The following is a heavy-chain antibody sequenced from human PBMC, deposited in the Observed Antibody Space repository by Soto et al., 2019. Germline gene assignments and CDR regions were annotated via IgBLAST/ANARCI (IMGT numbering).Heavy chain of an antibody. J-gene: IGHJ6*02. CDR1: GASVSTNSAA. Sequence: SPTLSLTCAISGASVSTNSAAWNWIRQSPSRGLEGLGRTYYRSKWYNGYAVSVKSRITINPDTSKNQFSLQLNSVSPEDTAVYYCARGRPGSSSWYTYYYGMDVWGQGTTVTVAS. V-gene: IGHV6-1*01. CDR3: ARGRPGSSSWYTYYYGMDV. D-gene: IGHD6-13*01. CDR2: TYYRSKWYN.